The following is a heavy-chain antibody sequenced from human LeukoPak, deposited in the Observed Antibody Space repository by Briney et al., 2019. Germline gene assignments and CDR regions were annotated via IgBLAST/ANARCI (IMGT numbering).Heavy chain of an antibody. V-gene: IGHV3-66*01. D-gene: IGHD2-2*03. CDR2: IYSGGST. Sequence: QPGGSLRLSCAASGFTVSSNYMSWVRQAPGKGLEWVSVIYSGGSTYYADSVKGRFTISRDNSKNTLYLQMNSLRAEDTAVYYCARDHGYCSSTSCYDGWFDPWGQGTLVTVSS. CDR3: ARDHGYCSSTSCYDGWFDP. J-gene: IGHJ5*02. CDR1: GFTVSSNY.